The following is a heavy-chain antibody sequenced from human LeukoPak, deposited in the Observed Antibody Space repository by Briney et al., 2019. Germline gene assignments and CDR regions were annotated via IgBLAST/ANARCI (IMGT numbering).Heavy chain of an antibody. CDR1: GGSISSYY. CDR3: ARDFRYFDL. Sequence: KSSETLSLTCTVSGGSISSYYWSWIRQPPGKGLEWIGYIYYSGSTNYNPSLKSRVTISVDTSKNQFSLKLSSVTVADTAVYYCARDFRYFDLWGRGTLVTVSS. J-gene: IGHJ2*01. V-gene: IGHV4-59*01. CDR2: IYYSGST.